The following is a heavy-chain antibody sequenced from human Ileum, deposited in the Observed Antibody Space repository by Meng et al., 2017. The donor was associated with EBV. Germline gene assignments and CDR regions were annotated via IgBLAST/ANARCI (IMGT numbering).Heavy chain of an antibody. D-gene: IGHD1-1*01. CDR1: GASISNDDW. CDR2: IYHDGNT. V-gene: IGHV4-4*02. J-gene: IGHJ4*02. CDR3: VSNGYYNLEY. Sequence: QVQLQESGPGLVKPWGTLSPTCAVSGASISNDDWWSWVRQPPGKGLEWIGEIYHDGNTNYNPSLKSRVTVSVDKSKNQFSLRLSSVTAADTAVYYCVSNGYYNLEYWGQGTLGTVSS.